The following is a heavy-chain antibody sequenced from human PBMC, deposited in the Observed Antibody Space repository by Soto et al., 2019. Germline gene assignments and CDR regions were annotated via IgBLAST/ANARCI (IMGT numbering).Heavy chain of an antibody. J-gene: IGHJ4*02. V-gene: IGHV3-23*01. CDR2: ISSGGTYK. Sequence: LXLXCAASEFPFSNXGMTWGGQAPGNGLECVSAISSGGTYKDYAYSVKGRLTLSRDNSKNMVYLQMNSLRDEDTAVYHCAKESSGYNYGFYNYFDYWGQGTLGTVSS. CDR1: EFPFSNXG. D-gene: IGHD5-18*01. CDR3: AKESSGYNYGFYNYFDY.